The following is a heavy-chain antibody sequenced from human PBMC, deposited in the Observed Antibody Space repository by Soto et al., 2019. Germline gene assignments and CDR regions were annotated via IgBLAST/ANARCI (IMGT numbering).Heavy chain of an antibody. CDR1: GGTFSSYA. CDR3: ARGLPSYYDSSGYYYYYGMDV. J-gene: IGHJ6*02. CDR2: IIPIFGTA. D-gene: IGHD3-22*01. Sequence: QVQLVQSGAEVKKPGSSVKVSCKASGGTFSSYAISWVRQAPGQGLEWMGGIIPIFGTANYAQKFQGRVTSTADESTSTAYMELSSLRSEDTAVYYCARGLPSYYDSSGYYYYYGMDVWGQGTTVTVSS. V-gene: IGHV1-69*01.